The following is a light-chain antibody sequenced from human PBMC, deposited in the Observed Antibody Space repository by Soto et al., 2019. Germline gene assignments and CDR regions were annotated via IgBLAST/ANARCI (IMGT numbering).Light chain of an antibody. Sequence: QSVLTQPPSASGSPGQSVAISCTGTSSDVGGYNYVSWYQQHPGKAPKLIIYEVTKRPSGVPDRFSGSKSDNTASLTVSRLQPEDEAHYYCGSYACRNPFGVFGTWTKLTVL. CDR3: GSYACRNPFGV. V-gene: IGLV2-8*01. J-gene: IGLJ1*01. CDR1: SSDVGGYNY. CDR2: EVT.